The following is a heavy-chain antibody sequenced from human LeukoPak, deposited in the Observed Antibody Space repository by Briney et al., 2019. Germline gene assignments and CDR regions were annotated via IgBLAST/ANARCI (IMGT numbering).Heavy chain of an antibody. CDR3: ARTGYSSGWYPFGAFDY. V-gene: IGHV3-21*01. CDR1: GFTFSSYS. D-gene: IGHD6-19*01. Sequence: GGSLRLSCAASGFTFSSYSMNWVRQAPGKGLEWVSSISSSSSYIYYADSVKGRFTTSRDNAKNSLYLQMNSLRAEDTAVYYCARTGYSSGWYPFGAFDYWGQGTLVTVSS. J-gene: IGHJ4*02. CDR2: ISSSSSYI.